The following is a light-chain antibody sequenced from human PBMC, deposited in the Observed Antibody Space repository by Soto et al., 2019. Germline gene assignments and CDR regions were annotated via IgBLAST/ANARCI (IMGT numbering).Light chain of an antibody. CDR3: QQYNNRPPWT. J-gene: IGKJ1*01. V-gene: IGKV3-15*01. CDR1: QNIRSS. CDR2: DAS. Sequence: EIVLTQSPGTLSLSPGERVTLSCRASQNIRSSLAWYQQRPGQAPRLLIYDASTRATGIPPRFSGSGSGTEFSLTITSLQSEDFALYYCQQYNNRPPWTFGQGTKVDIK.